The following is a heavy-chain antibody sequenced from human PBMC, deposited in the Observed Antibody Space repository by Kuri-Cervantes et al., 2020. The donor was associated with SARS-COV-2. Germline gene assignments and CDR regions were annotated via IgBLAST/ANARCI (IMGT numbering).Heavy chain of an antibody. CDR1: GGSISSYH. CDR3: ARGGNIAAAGTFYYYYMDV. CDR2: IYTSGST. J-gene: IGHJ6*03. D-gene: IGHD6-13*01. V-gene: IGHV4-4*07. Sequence: ESLKISCTVSGGSISSYHWSWIRQPAGKGLEWIGRIYTSGSTNFNPSLKSRVTMSVDTSKNQFSLKLSSVTAADTAVYYCARGGNIAAAGTFYYYYMDVWGKGTTVTVSS.